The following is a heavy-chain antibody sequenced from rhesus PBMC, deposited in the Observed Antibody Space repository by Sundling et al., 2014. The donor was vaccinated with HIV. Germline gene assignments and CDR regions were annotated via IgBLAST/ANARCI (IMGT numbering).Heavy chain of an antibody. CDR2: MTGSSGST. CDR1: SGSFSGYF. Sequence: QVQLEESGPGLVKPSETLSLTCAVSSGSFSGYFWGWIRQPPGKGLEWIGYMTGSSGSTDYNPSLKNRVTISKDTSKNQFSLKLSSVTAADTAVYYCGRDDEDDDDYYPPPLESWGQGVVVTVSS. CDR3: GRDDEDDDDYYPPPLES. D-gene: IGHD3-9*01. J-gene: IGHJ6*01. V-gene: IGHV4-165*01.